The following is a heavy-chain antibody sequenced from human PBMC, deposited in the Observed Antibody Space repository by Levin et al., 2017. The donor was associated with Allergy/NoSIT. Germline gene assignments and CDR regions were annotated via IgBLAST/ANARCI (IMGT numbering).Heavy chain of an antibody. D-gene: IGHD6-19*01. CDR2: IYYSVKT. CDR1: GDSIGNYY. V-gene: IGHV4-59*01. J-gene: IGHJ3*02. Sequence: SSETLSLTCIVSGDSIGNYYWSWIRQPPGKGLEWIGDIYYSVKTNYNPSLKSRVTISVDTSKNQFSLNLHSVTAADTAVYYCARTTGYSNGKADAFDIWGQGTMVTVSS. CDR3: ARTTGYSNGKADAFDI.